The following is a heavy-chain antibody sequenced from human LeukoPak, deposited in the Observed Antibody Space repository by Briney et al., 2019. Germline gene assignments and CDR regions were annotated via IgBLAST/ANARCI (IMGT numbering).Heavy chain of an antibody. J-gene: IGHJ4*02. D-gene: IGHD1-26*01. CDR3: ARGGAVGATKVLDY. Sequence: GGSLRLSCAASGFTFSSYWMSWVRQAPAKGLEWVANIKQDGSEKYYVDSVKGRFTISRDNAKNSLYLQMNSLRAEDTAVYYCARGGAVGATKVLDYWGQGTLVTVSS. V-gene: IGHV3-7*01. CDR1: GFTFSSYW. CDR2: IKQDGSEK.